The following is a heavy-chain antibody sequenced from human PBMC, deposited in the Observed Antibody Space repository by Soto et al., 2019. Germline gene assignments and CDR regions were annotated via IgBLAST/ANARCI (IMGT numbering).Heavy chain of an antibody. Sequence: SETLSLTCTVSGGSISSYYWSWIRQPPGKGLEWIGYIYYSGSTNYNPSLKSRVTISVNTSKNQFSLKLSSVTAADTTVYYCARDSFDYGGNANAFDIWGPGTMVTVSS. V-gene: IGHV4-59*01. J-gene: IGHJ3*02. D-gene: IGHD4-17*01. CDR2: IYYSGST. CDR1: GGSISSYY. CDR3: ARDSFDYGGNANAFDI.